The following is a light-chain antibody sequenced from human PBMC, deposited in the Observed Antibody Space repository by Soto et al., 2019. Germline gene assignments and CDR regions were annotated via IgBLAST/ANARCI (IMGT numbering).Light chain of an antibody. CDR3: QQYNSYSPMLT. V-gene: IGKV1-5*01. CDR1: QSISSW. CDR2: DAP. Sequence: DIQMTQSPSTLSASVGDRVTITCRASQSISSWLAWYQQKPGKAPKLLIYDAPSLESGVPSRFSGSGSGTEFTLTISSLQPDDFATYYCQQYNSYSPMLTFGGGTKVEIK. J-gene: IGKJ4*01.